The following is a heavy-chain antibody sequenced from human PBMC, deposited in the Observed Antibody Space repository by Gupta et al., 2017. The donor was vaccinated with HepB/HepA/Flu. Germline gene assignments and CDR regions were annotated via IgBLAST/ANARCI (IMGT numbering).Heavy chain of an antibody. Sequence: QVQLVESGGGVVQPGRSLRLSCAASGFTFSSYGMHWVRQAPGKGLEWVAVISYDGSNKYYADSVKGRFTISRDNSKNTLYLQMNSLRAEDTAVYYCANSLTPWELRVGFDYWGQGTLVTVSS. CDR2: ISYDGSNK. V-gene: IGHV3-30*18. J-gene: IGHJ4*02. D-gene: IGHD1-26*01. CDR3: ANSLTPWELRVGFDY. CDR1: GFTFSSYG.